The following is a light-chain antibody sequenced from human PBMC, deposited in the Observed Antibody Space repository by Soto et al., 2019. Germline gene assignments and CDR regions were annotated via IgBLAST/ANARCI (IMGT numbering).Light chain of an antibody. Sequence: SYELTQPPSVSVAPGKTARITCGGNNIGSKSVHWYQQKPGQAPVLVIYYDSDRPSGIPERFSGSNSGNTATLTIIRVEAGDEADYYCQVWDSSSDHRVVFGGGTQLTVL. CDR3: QVWDSSSDHRVV. CDR2: YDS. V-gene: IGLV3-21*04. J-gene: IGLJ2*01. CDR1: NIGSKS.